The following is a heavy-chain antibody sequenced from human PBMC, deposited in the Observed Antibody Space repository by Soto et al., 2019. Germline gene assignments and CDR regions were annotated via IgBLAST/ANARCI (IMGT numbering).Heavy chain of an antibody. V-gene: IGHV3-23*01. CDR3: ATEEGQKVGSGYFDD. CDR1: GFTFSSYG. J-gene: IGHJ4*02. CDR2: ISGSGAGT. D-gene: IGHD1-26*01. Sequence: GGSLRLSCAASGFTFSSYGMSWVRQAPGKGLEWVSAISGSGAGTYYADSVKGRFSISRDNSKNTLYLQMNSLRAEDTAVYYCATEEGQKVGSGYFDDWGQGTLVTVSS.